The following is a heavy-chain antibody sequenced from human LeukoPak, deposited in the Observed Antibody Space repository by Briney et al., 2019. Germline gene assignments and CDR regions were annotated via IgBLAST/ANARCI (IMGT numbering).Heavy chain of an antibody. D-gene: IGHD3-3*01. V-gene: IGHV4-39*07. CDR2: IYYSGST. CDR1: GGSISSSSYY. Sequence: SETLSLTCTVSGGSISSSSYYWGRIRQPPGKGLEWIGSIYYSGSTYYNPSLKSRVTISVDTSKNQFSLKLSSVTAADTAVYYCARDGAYYDFWSGYYTDNWFDPWGQGTLVTVSS. J-gene: IGHJ5*02. CDR3: ARDGAYYDFWSGYYTDNWFDP.